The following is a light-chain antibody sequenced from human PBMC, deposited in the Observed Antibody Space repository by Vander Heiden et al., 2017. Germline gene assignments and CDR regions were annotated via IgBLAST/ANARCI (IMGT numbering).Light chain of an antibody. V-gene: IGLV2-11*01. Sequence: QSAPTQPRSLSGSPGQSVTISCTGTSSDVAGYNYVTWYQQHPGKATKLMIYDVSKRPSGVPDRFSGSKSGNAASLTISGLQAEDEADYYCCSYAGSYTVFGGGTKLTVL. CDR3: CSYAGSYTV. CDR1: SSDVAGYNY. J-gene: IGLJ3*02. CDR2: DVS.